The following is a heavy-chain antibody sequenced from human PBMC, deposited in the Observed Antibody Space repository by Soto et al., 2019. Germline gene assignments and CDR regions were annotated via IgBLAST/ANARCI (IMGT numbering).Heavy chain of an antibody. D-gene: IGHD3-22*01. CDR1: GYTFTSYY. CDR3: ARLGRTYYYDSSGTTAFDI. CDR2: IKPSGGST. J-gene: IGHJ3*02. V-gene: IGHV1-46*01. Sequence: ASVKVSCKASGYTFTSYYMHCERRAPGRVLGWMGIIKPSGGSTSYAQKFQGRVTMTRDTSTSTVYMELSSLRSEDTAVYYCARLGRTYYYDSSGTTAFDIWGQGTMVTV.